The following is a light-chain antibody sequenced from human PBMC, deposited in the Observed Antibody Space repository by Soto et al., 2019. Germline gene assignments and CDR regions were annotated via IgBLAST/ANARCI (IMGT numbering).Light chain of an antibody. CDR2: RNN. CDR3: AAWDDSLSGPV. Sequence: QSVLTQPHSASGTPGQRVTISWSGSSSNIGSNYVYWYQQLPGTAPKLLIYRNNQRPSGVPDRFSGSKSGTSASLAISGLRSEDEADYYCAAWDDSLSGPVFGGGTKLTVL. V-gene: IGLV1-47*01. J-gene: IGLJ2*01. CDR1: SSNIGSNY.